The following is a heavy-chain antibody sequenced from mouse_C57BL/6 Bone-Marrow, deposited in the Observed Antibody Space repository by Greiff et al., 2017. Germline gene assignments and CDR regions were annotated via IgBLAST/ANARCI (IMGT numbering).Heavy chain of an antibody. CDR2: IYPRSGNT. CDR1: GYTFTSYG. CDR3: AREMITQYYFDY. V-gene: IGHV1-81*01. J-gene: IGHJ2*01. D-gene: IGHD2-4*01. Sequence: QVQLQQSGAELARPGASVKLSCKASGYTFTSYGISWVKQRTGQGLEWIGEIYPRSGNTYYNEKFKGKATLTADKSSSTSYMELRSLTSEVSAVYFCAREMITQYYFDYWGQGTTLTVSS.